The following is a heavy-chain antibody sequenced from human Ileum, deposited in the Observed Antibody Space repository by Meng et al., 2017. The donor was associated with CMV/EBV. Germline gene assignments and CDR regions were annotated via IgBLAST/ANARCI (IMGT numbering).Heavy chain of an antibody. CDR1: GYTFTGYY. CDR2: INPNTGTT. CDR3: ARGGGAADY. V-gene: IGHV1-2*02. Sequence: VHLLQSGAEVKTPGASVKVSCKASGYTFTGYYLHWVRQAPGQGLEWMAWINPNTGTTDYAQKFRGRVTMTRDTSISTAYMELSSLKSDDTAVYYCARGGGAADYWGQGTLVTVSS. J-gene: IGHJ4*02. D-gene: IGHD1-26*01.